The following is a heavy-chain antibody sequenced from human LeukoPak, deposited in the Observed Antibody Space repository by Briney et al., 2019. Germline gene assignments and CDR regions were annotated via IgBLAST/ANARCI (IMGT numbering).Heavy chain of an antibody. V-gene: IGHV3-11*01. Sequence: PGGSLRLSCAASGFTFSDYYMSWIRQAPGKGLEWVSYISSSGSTIYYADSVKGRFTISRVNAKNSLYLQMNSLRAEDTAVYYCASPYNWNYADAFDIWGQGTMVTVSS. J-gene: IGHJ3*02. CDR1: GFTFSDYY. CDR2: ISSSGSTI. CDR3: ASPYNWNYADAFDI. D-gene: IGHD1-7*01.